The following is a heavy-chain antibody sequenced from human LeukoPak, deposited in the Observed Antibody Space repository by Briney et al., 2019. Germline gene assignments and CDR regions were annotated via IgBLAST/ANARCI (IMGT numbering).Heavy chain of an antibody. V-gene: IGHV1-2*02. CDR3: ARPVVDCSGGSCSSHFDY. CDR2: INPNSGGT. D-gene: IGHD2-15*01. CDR1: GYTFTGYY. J-gene: IGHJ4*02. Sequence: ASVKVCCKASGYTFTGYYMHWVRQAPGQGLGWMGWINPNSGGTNYAQKFQGRVTMTRDTSISTAYMELSRLRSDDTAVYYCARPVVDCSGGSCSSHFDYWGQGTLVTVSS.